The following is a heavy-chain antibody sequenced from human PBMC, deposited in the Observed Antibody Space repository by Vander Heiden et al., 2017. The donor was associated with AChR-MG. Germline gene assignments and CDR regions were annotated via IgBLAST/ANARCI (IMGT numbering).Heavy chain of an antibody. Sequence: EVQLVESGGGLVQPGGSLRLSCAASGFTFSSSWMSWVRQAPGKGLEWVANIKQDGSEKYYVDSVKGRFTISRDNAKNSLYLQMNSLRAEDTAVYYCARGGRGYSYGYDYYDSSGYTDYWGQGTLVTVSS. CDR1: GFTFSSSW. J-gene: IGHJ4*02. CDR3: ARGGRGYSYGYDYYDSSGYTDY. D-gene: IGHD3-22*01. V-gene: IGHV3-7*03. CDR2: IKQDGSEK.